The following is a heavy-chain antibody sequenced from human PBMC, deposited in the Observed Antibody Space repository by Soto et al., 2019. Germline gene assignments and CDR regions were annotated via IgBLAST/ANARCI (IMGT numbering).Heavy chain of an antibody. CDR3: ARGSRFSNWFDP. CDR2: INHSGST. J-gene: IGHJ5*02. V-gene: IGHV4-34*01. Sequence: SETLSLTCAVYGGSFSGYYWSWIRQPPGKGLEWIGEINHSGSTNYNPSLKSRVTISVDTSKNQFSLKLSSVTAADTAVYYCARGSRFSNWFDPWGQGTLVTVSS. CDR1: GGSFSGYY.